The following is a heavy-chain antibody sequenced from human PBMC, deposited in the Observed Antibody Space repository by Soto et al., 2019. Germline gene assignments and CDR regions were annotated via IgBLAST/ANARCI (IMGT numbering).Heavy chain of an antibody. CDR1: GYTFTSYD. CDR3: ARRAETNGWNGFGADKYYFDF. J-gene: IGHJ4*02. D-gene: IGHD1-1*01. V-gene: IGHV1-8*01. Sequence: GASVKVSCKASGYTFTSYDIYWVRQATGQGLEWMGWMNPSTGNSGYAQKFQGRVTMTSDTSISTAHMELSSLRSEDTAVYYCARRAETNGWNGFGADKYYFDFWGQGTLATVSS. CDR2: MNPSTGNS.